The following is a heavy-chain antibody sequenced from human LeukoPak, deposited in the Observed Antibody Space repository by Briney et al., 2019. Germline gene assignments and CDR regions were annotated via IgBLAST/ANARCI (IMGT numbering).Heavy chain of an antibody. CDR2: ISAYNGNT. J-gene: IGHJ4*02. CDR1: GYTFTSYG. D-gene: IGHD6-19*01. CDR3: AKSKGYSSGWYPLDY. V-gene: IGHV1-18*01. Sequence: ASVKVSCKASGYTFTSYGISWVRQAPGQGLEWMGWISAYNGNTNYAQKLQGGVTMTTDTSTSTAYMELRSLRSDDTAVYYCAKSKGYSSGWYPLDYWGQGTLVTVSS.